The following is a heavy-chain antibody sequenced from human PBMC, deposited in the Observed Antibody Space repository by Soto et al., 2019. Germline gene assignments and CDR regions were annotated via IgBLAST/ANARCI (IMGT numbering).Heavy chain of an antibody. Sequence: QVQLVESGGGVVQPGGSLRLSCAASGIAFNRNGMHWVRQAPGKGLEWVALIWYDGSRKFYADSVRGRFTISRDNSNNTLYLQMSSLRADDTAMYYCASYYERSLSWCQGTLVTVSS. CDR1: GIAFNRNG. CDR2: IWYDGSRK. CDR3: ASYYERSLS. V-gene: IGHV3-33*03. D-gene: IGHD1-26*01. J-gene: IGHJ4*02.